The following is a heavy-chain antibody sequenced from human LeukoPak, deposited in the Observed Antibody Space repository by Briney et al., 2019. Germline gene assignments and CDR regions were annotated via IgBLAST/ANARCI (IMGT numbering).Heavy chain of an antibody. J-gene: IGHJ6*03. CDR1: GFAFSNFA. D-gene: IGHD3-3*01. V-gene: IGHV3-23*01. CDR3: AKMEGQRLYDYCMDV. CDR2: MSGSGYYT. Sequence: GGSLRLSCAASGFAFSNFAMSWVRQAPGKGLEWVSAMSGSGYYTYYVESAKGRFTISRDNSKNTLYLHMDSLRADDTAVYYCAKMEGQRLYDYCMDVWGRGTTVTVSS.